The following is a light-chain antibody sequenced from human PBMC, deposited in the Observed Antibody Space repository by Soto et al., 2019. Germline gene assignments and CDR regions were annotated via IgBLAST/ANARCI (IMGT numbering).Light chain of an antibody. CDR3: SSYSSSSTPWV. J-gene: IGLJ3*02. V-gene: IGLV2-14*01. CDR1: SSDVGGYNY. Sequence: QSALTQPASVSGSPGQSITISCTGTSSDVGGYNYVSWYQQHPGKAPKLIIYEVTNRPSGISNRFSGSKSGNTASLIISGLQAEDEADYYCSSYSSSSTPWVFGGGTQLTVL. CDR2: EVT.